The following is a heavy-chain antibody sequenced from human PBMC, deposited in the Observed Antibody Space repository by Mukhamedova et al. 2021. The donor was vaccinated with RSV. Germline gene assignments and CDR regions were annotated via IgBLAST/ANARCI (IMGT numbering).Heavy chain of an antibody. CDR2: NSGSI. V-gene: IGHV3-9*01. Sequence: NSGSIGYADSVKGRFTISRDNAKNSLYLQMNSLRAEDTALYYCAKDPLPEWEGPYYFDYWGQGTLVTVSS. D-gene: IGHD1-26*01. J-gene: IGHJ4*02. CDR3: AKDPLPEWEGPYYFDY.